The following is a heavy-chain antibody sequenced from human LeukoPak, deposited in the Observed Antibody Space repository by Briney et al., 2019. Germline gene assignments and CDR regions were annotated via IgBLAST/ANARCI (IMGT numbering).Heavy chain of an antibody. CDR1: GFTFSSYA. D-gene: IGHD1-26*01. CDR2: ISGSGGST. Sequence: GGSLRLSCAASGFTFSSYAMRWVRQAPGKGLEWVSAISGSGGSTYYADSVKGRFTISRDNSKNTLYLQMNSLRAEDTAVYYCAKRREGYYYGMDVWGQGTTVTVSS. J-gene: IGHJ6*02. CDR3: AKRREGYYYGMDV. V-gene: IGHV3-23*01.